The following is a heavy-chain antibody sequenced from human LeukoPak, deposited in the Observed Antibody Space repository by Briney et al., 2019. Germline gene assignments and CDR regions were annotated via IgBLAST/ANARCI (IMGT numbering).Heavy chain of an antibody. Sequence: PGGSLRLSCEASAFTFSSYWMSWVRQAPGEGLEWVAGLGRTGEYKYYADSVKGRFTISRDNSKDTVSLQMNSLRAEDSAIYYCVKDRPCDTCMPMDAWGQGTTVTVSS. V-gene: IGHV3-23*01. CDR2: LGRTGEYK. CDR3: VKDRPCDTCMPMDA. J-gene: IGHJ6*02. CDR1: AFTFSSYW. D-gene: IGHD2-8*01.